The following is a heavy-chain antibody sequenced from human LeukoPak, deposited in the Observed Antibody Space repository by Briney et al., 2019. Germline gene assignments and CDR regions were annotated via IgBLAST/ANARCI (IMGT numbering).Heavy chain of an antibody. D-gene: IGHD6-19*01. Sequence: PSETLSLTCTVSGGSISSYYWSWTRQPPGKGLEWIGYIYYSGSTNYNPSLKSRVTISVDTSKNQFSLKLSSVTAADTAVYYCARGQYSSGWYTANYYYYYGMDVWGQGTTVTVSS. CDR3: ARGQYSSGWYTANYYYYYGMDV. CDR2: IYYSGST. CDR1: GGSISSYY. V-gene: IGHV4-59*12. J-gene: IGHJ6*02.